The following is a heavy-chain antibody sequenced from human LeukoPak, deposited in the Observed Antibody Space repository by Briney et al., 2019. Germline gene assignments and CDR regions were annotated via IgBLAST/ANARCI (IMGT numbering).Heavy chain of an antibody. V-gene: IGHV3-15*01. J-gene: IGHJ4*02. CDR3: TTDRLSSGRPVDY. CDR1: GFTFSNAW. Sequence: PGGSLRLSCAASGFTFSNAWMSWARQAPGKGLEWVGRIKSKTDGGTTDYAAPVKGRFTISRDDSKNTLYLQMNSLKTEDTAVYYGTTDRLSSGRPVDYWGQGTLVTVSS. CDR2: IKSKTDGGTT. D-gene: IGHD6-19*01.